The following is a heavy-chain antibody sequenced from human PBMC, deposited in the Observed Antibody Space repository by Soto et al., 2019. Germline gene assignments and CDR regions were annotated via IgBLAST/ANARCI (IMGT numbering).Heavy chain of an antibody. V-gene: IGHV3-30*18. CDR2: ISYDGSDK. J-gene: IGHJ4*02. CDR1: GFTFSSYA. Sequence: QVQLVESGGGVVQPGRSLRLSCAASGFTFSSYAMHWVRQAPGKGLEWVAVISYDGSDKYYADSVKGRFTISRDNSKNTLYLQMNSLRAEDTAVYYCAKDSETGYSKYFYYFDYWGQGIQVTVSS. D-gene: IGHD4-4*01. CDR3: AKDSETGYSKYFYYFDY.